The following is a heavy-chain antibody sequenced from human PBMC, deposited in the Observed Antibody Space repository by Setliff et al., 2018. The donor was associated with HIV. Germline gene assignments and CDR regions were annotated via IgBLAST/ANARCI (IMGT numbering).Heavy chain of an antibody. V-gene: IGHV4-59*02. D-gene: IGHD2-2*01. CDR2: IFPRGST. CDR3: ARADIVVVPAAISSIFYYYYYMDV. CDR1: GGSVTTYY. Sequence: SETLSLTCTVSGGSVTTYYWSWIRQSPARGLEWIGNIFPRGSTNYNPSLKSRVTLSLDTSKNQFSLKLSSVTAADTAVYYCARADIVVVPAAISSIFYYYYYMDVWGKGTTVTVSS. J-gene: IGHJ6*03.